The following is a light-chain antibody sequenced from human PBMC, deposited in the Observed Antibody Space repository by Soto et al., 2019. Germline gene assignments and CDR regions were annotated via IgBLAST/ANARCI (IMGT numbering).Light chain of an antibody. CDR2: NAS. CDR3: QQRYRWPET. CDR1: QSVINF. V-gene: IGKV3-11*01. Sequence: EIVLTQSPGTLSLSPGERATLSCRASQSVINFLAWYQQKPGQSPSLLIYNASHRATGTPARFSGSGSGTDFTLTISSLEPEDFAVYYCQQRYRWPETFGQGTKVDIK. J-gene: IGKJ1*01.